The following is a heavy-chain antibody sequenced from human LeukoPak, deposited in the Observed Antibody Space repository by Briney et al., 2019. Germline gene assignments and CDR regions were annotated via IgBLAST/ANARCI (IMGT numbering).Heavy chain of an antibody. CDR3: ARGGALLWFGALVAFDI. J-gene: IGHJ3*02. Sequence: GGSLRLSCAASGFTFSSYSMSWVRQAPGKGLEWVSSISSSSSYIYYADSVKGLFTISIKNAKNSMYLQMNSLRAEDPAVYYCARGGALLWFGALVAFDIWGQGTMVTVSS. CDR2: ISSSSSYI. V-gene: IGHV3-21*01. D-gene: IGHD3-10*01. CDR1: GFTFSSYS.